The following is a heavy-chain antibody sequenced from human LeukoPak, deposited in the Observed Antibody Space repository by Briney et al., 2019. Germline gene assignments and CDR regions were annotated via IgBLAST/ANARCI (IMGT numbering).Heavy chain of an antibody. CDR3: ARDLNDFWSGNNWFDP. D-gene: IGHD3-3*01. J-gene: IGHJ5*02. V-gene: IGHV1-69*04. CDR2: IIPILGIA. CDR1: GGTFSSYT. Sequence: SVKVSCKASGGTFSSYTISWVRQAPGRGLEWMGRIIPILGIANYAQKFQGGVTITADKSTSTAYMELSSLRSEDTAVYYCARDLNDFWSGNNWFDPWGQGNLVTVSS.